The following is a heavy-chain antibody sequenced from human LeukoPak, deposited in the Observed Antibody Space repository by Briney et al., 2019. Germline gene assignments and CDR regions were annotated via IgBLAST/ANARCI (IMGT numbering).Heavy chain of an antibody. CDR2: IIPIFGTA. V-gene: IGHV1-69*13. D-gene: IGHD3-10*01. J-gene: IGHJ4*02. Sequence: ASVKVSCKASGGTLSSYAISWVRQAPGQGLEWMGGIIPIFGTANYAQKFQGRVTITADESTSAAYMELSSLRSEDTAVYYCASQTYYYGSGSYSSWGQGTLVTVSS. CDR1: GGTLSSYA. CDR3: ASQTYYYGSGSYSS.